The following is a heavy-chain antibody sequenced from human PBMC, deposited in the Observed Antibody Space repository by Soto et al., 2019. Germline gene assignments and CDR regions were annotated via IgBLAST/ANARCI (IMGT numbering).Heavy chain of an antibody. Sequence: GGSLRVSCAAAEFTFRGYAMSWVSKDPGKGLEWVSAISGSGGSTYYADSVKGRFTISRDNSKNTLYLQMNSLRAEDTAVYYWAKVGPVVVVDYFDYWGQGTLVTVSS. D-gene: IGHD2-15*01. J-gene: IGHJ4*02. CDR1: EFTFRGYA. CDR2: ISGSGGST. CDR3: AKVGPVVVVDYFDY. V-gene: IGHV3-23*01.